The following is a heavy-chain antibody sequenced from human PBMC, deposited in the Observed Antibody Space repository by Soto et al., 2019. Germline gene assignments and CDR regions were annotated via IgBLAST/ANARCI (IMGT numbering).Heavy chain of an antibody. Sequence: QVQLVESGGGVVQPGESLQVACAASGFTVATTCMHWVRQAPGKGLEWVSMISHSGTSKVYIDYVQGRFTISRDNARNNLYLQMGSLRPEDTGIYYCAKDWGSSGWFNWLNPWGQGVLVTVSS. D-gene: IGHD6-19*01. V-gene: IGHV3-30*18. J-gene: IGHJ5*02. CDR1: GFTVATTC. CDR2: ISHSGTSK. CDR3: AKDWGSSGWFNWLNP.